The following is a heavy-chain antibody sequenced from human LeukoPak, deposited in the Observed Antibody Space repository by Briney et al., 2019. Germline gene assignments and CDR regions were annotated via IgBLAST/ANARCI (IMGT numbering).Heavy chain of an antibody. CDR1: GFTFNNYA. D-gene: IGHD3-22*01. J-gene: IGHJ4*02. Sequence: GGSLRLSCAASGFTFNNYAIHWVRQAPGKGLEWVAIISYDGSNKYYADSVKGRFTISRDNSENTLYVQMNSLRAEDTAVYYCARSPYYYDSSGYSLVVDYWGQGTPVTVSS. CDR3: ARSPYYYDSSGYSLVVDY. V-gene: IGHV3-30-3*01. CDR2: ISYDGSNK.